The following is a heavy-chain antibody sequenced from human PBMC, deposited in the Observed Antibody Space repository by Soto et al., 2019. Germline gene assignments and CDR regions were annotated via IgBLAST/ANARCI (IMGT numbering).Heavy chain of an antibody. CDR3: ARETYGDYVGYFDP. Sequence: PSETLSPTCTVSGGSISSGEYYWTWIRQPPGKGLEWIGYISYSGSTHYSPSLKSRVSITVDTSKSQVSLRLSSVTAADTAVYYCARETYGDYVGYFDPWGQGALVTVSS. D-gene: IGHD4-17*01. J-gene: IGHJ5*02. V-gene: IGHV4-30-4*01. CDR2: ISYSGST. CDR1: GGSISSGEYY.